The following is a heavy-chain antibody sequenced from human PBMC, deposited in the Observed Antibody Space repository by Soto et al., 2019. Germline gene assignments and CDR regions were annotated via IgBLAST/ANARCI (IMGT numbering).Heavy chain of an antibody. J-gene: IGHJ3*02. D-gene: IGHD3-16*02. CDR3: ARMMITFGGVIASDAFDI. Sequence: EVQLVESGGGLVHPGGSLRLSCAASGFTFSSYWMHWVRQAPGKGLVWVSRINSDGSSTSYADSVKGRFTISRDNAKNTLYLQMNSLRAEDTAVYYCARMMITFGGVIASDAFDIWGQGTMVTVSS. V-gene: IGHV3-74*01. CDR2: INSDGSST. CDR1: GFTFSSYW.